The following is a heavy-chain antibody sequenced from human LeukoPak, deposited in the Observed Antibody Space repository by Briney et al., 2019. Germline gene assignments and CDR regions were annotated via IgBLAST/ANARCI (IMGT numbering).Heavy chain of an antibody. CDR3: AKDRAYTYGYSYYFDY. J-gene: IGHJ4*02. V-gene: IGHV3-53*01. D-gene: IGHD5-18*01. CDR1: GSTVSNNY. CDR2: IYSGGAT. Sequence: GGSLRLSCAASGSTVSNNYMSWVRQAPGKGLEWVSVIYSGGATFYADSVKGRFTISRDSSKNTLFLQMNSLRPEDTAVYYCAKDRAYTYGYSYYFDYWGQGTLVTVSS.